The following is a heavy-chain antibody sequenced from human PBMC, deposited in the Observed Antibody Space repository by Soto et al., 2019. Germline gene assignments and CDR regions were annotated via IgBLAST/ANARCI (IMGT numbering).Heavy chain of an antibody. V-gene: IGHV4-39*06. CDR2: VFYRGNT. Sequence: PSETLSLTCIVSGGSISRSPYYWGWIRQTPGKGLEWIASVFYRGNTYYNPSLQSRVTISVDTSKNQFTLKLTSVTAADTAVYYCARDPAPWGQGTLVTVSS. J-gene: IGHJ5*02. CDR1: GGSISRSPYY. CDR3: ARDPAP.